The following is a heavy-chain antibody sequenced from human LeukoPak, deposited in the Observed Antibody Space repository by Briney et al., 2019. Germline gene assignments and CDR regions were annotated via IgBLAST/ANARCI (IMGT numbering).Heavy chain of an antibody. CDR1: GGTFSSYA. Sequence: HWASVKVSCKASGGTFSSYAISWVRQAPGQGLEWMGGIIPMFGTASYAQKFQGRVTITADESTSTAYMELSSLRSEDTAVYYCARVIDYDFDYWGQGTLVTVSS. CDR2: IIPMFGTA. D-gene: IGHD3-16*01. CDR3: ARVIDYDFDY. J-gene: IGHJ4*02. V-gene: IGHV1-69*13.